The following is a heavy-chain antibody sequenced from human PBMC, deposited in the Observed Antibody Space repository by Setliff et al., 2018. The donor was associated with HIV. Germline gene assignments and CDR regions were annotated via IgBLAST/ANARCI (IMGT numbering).Heavy chain of an antibody. J-gene: IGHJ4*02. CDR3: ARGVKGIATTGKYYFDY. CDR2: INPDSRGT. CDR1: GYAFTDYS. Sequence: ASVKVSCKTSGYAFTDYSIHWVRQAPGQGLEWVGRINPDSRGTNYAQTFQGRVTMTRDTSVSTAYMELSRLKSDDTAVSYCARGVKGIATTGKYYFDYWGQGTLVTVSS. V-gene: IGHV1-2*06. D-gene: IGHD6-13*01.